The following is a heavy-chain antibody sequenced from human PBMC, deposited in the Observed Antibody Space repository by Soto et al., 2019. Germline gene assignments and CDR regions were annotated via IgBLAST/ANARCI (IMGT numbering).Heavy chain of an antibody. CDR3: ARTPMIAVNDAFDI. Sequence: EAQLVESGGGLVKPGGSLRLSCAASGFTFSSYSMNWVRQAPGKGLEWVSSISSSSSYIYYADSVKGRFTISRDNAKNSLYLQMNSLRAEDTAVYYCARTPMIAVNDAFDIWGQGTMVTVSS. D-gene: IGHD3-22*01. CDR2: ISSSSSYI. V-gene: IGHV3-21*01. J-gene: IGHJ3*02. CDR1: GFTFSSYS.